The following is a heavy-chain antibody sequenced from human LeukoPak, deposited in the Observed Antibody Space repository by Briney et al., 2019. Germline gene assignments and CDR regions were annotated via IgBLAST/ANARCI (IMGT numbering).Heavy chain of an antibody. CDR1: GGSISGYY. V-gene: IGHV3-23*01. Sequence: ETLSLTCTVSGGSISGYYWSWVRQAPGKGLEWVSAISGSGGSTYYADSVKGRFTISRDNSKNTLYLQMNSLRAEDTAVYYCAKDNAFDIWGQGTMVTVSS. CDR2: ISGSGGST. CDR3: AKDNAFDI. J-gene: IGHJ3*02.